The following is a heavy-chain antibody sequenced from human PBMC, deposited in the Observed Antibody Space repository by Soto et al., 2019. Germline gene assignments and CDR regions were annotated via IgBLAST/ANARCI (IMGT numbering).Heavy chain of an antibody. V-gene: IGHV4-34*01. CDR2: INHSGST. Sequence: QVQLQQWGAGLLKPSETLSLTCAVYGGSFSGYYWSWIRQPPGKGLEWIGGINHSGSTNYNPSLKSRVTLSVDTSKNQFSLKLSSVTAADTAVSYCARGGGTDCSGGSCYSLGENFDYWGQGTLVTVSS. CDR1: GGSFSGYY. CDR3: ARGGGTDCSGGSCYSLGENFDY. D-gene: IGHD2-15*01. J-gene: IGHJ4*02.